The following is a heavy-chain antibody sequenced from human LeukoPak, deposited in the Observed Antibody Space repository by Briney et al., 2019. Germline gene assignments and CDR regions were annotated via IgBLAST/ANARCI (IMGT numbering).Heavy chain of an antibody. CDR1: GFTFSSFG. D-gene: IGHD6-19*01. V-gene: IGHV3-30*02. CDR2: IRFDGSNK. J-gene: IGHJ4*02. Sequence: PGGSLRLSCAASGFTFSSFGMHWVRQAPGKGLEWVTFIRFDGSNKYYADSVKGRFTISRDNSKSTLYLQMNSLRADDTAMYYCARTPLHSSGWYMFKGLYYFDYWGQGTLVTVSS. CDR3: ARTPLHSSGWYMFKGLYYFDY.